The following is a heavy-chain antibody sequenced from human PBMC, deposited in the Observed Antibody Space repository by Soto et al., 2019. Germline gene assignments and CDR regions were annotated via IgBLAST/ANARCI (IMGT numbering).Heavy chain of an antibody. Sequence: QVQLVQSGAEVKKPGSSVKVSCKASGGTLSTNAISWLRQAPVQGLEWMGAIIPMFGSPKHAQKFQGRVTITADNPTSTIYVVMISMPAADTAVYYCASGGFVAGLYNAMDAWGQGTAVAVSS. D-gene: IGHD3-3*01. CDR1: GGTLSTNA. J-gene: IGHJ6*01. V-gene: IGHV1-69*06. CDR3: ASGGFVAGLYNAMDA. CDR2: IIPMFGSP.